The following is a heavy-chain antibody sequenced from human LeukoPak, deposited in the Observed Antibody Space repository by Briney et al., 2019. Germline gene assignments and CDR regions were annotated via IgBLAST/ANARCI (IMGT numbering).Heavy chain of an antibody. CDR2: IWYDGSNK. V-gene: IGHV3-33*08. D-gene: IGHD3-10*01. CDR1: GFTFSSYG. J-gene: IGHJ5*02. Sequence: GGSLRLSCAASGFTFSSYGMHWVRQAPGKGLEWVAVIWYDGSNKYYADSVKGRFTISRDNSKNTLYLQMNSLRAEDTAVYYCARDKRFGSGSYYLGGWFDPWGQGTLVTVSS. CDR3: ARDKRFGSGSYYLGGWFDP.